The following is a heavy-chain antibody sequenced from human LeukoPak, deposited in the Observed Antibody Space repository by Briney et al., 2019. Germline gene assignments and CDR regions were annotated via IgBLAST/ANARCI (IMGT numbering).Heavy chain of an antibody. CDR1: GFTVSNNY. V-gene: IGHV3-66*01. Sequence: PGGSLRLSCAASGFTVSNNYMSWVRQAPGKGLEWVSVIYSGGSSYYADSVKGRFTISRDNSKNTVYLQVNSLRPEDTAMYYCAREGGYVFDYWGQGTLVTVSS. D-gene: IGHD5-12*01. J-gene: IGHJ4*02. CDR3: AREGGYVFDY. CDR2: IYSGGSS.